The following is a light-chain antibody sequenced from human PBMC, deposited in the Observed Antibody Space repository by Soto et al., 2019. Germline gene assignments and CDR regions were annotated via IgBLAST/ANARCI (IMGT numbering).Light chain of an antibody. Sequence: ENVLTQSPATLSLSPGEIATLSCSASQSVRIFLAWYQQKPGQAPRLLIYDASNRATGIPDRFSGSGSGTDFTLTISSLEPEDFAVYYCQQRGNWPLYTFGQGTKVDIK. V-gene: IGKV3-11*01. CDR1: QSVRIF. CDR3: QQRGNWPLYT. J-gene: IGKJ2*01. CDR2: DAS.